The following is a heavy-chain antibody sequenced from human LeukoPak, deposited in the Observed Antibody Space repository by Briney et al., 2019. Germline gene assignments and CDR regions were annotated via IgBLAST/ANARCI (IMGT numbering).Heavy chain of an antibody. CDR1: GFTFSTSV. Sequence: GGSLRLSCSASGFTFSTSVMHWVRQAPGKGLEYVSGITSDGGSTYYADSVKDRFTISRDNSKNTLDLQMSSLRTEDTALYYCVRVSPGRHHGYWGQGTLVTVSS. CDR3: VRVSPGRHHGY. D-gene: IGHD3-10*01. CDR2: ITSDGGST. V-gene: IGHV3-64D*09. J-gene: IGHJ4*02.